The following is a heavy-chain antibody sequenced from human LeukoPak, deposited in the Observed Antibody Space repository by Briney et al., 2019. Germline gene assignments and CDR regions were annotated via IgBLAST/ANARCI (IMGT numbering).Heavy chain of an antibody. D-gene: IGHD5-18*01. CDR1: GGSISSYY. CDR2: IYYSGGT. CDR3: ARDRYSYGLFDY. J-gene: IGHJ4*02. Sequence: PSETLSLXCTVSGGSISSYYWSWIRQPPGKGLEWVGYIYYSGGTNYDPSLKSRVTISVDTSKNQFSLKLSSVTAADTAVYYCARDRYSYGLFDYWGQGTLVTVSS. V-gene: IGHV4-59*01.